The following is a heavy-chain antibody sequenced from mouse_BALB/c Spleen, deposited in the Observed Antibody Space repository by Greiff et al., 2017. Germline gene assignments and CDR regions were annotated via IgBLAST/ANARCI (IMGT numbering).Heavy chain of an antibody. Sequence: VQLKESGAELVKPGASVKLSCTASGFNIKDTYMHWVKQRPEQGLEWIGRIDPANGNTKYDPKFQGKATITADTSSNTAYLQLSSLTSEDTAVYYGARSGDYYGSSPFAYWGQGTLVTVSA. CDR2: IDPANGNT. CDR3: ARSGDYYGSSPFAY. J-gene: IGHJ3*01. CDR1: GFNIKDTY. D-gene: IGHD1-1*01. V-gene: IGHV14-3*02.